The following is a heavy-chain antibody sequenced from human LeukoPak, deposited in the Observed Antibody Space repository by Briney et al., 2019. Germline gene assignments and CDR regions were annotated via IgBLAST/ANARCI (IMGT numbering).Heavy chain of an antibody. CDR1: GFTFSSYA. V-gene: IGHV3-23*01. J-gene: IGHJ4*02. CDR3: AKGGSSWSEIDY. Sequence: GGSLRLSCAASGFTFSSYAMKWVRQAPGKGLEWVSTISGSGASTYYADSVKGRFTISRDNSQNTVYLQMNSLRAEDTAVYYCAKGGSSWSEIDYWGQGTLVTVSS. CDR2: ISGSGAST. D-gene: IGHD6-13*01.